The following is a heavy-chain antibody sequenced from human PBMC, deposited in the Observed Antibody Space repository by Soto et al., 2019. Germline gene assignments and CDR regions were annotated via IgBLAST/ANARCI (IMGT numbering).Heavy chain of an antibody. CDR2: ISGSGGST. V-gene: IGHV3-23*01. Sequence: GGSLRLSCAASEFTSSRYAMSWVRQAPGKGLEWVSAISGSGGSTYYADSVKGRFTISRDNAKNTLYLQMNSLRAEDTALYHCARADVYGDYTVAFDIWGQGTMVTVSS. CDR3: ARADVYGDYTVAFDI. D-gene: IGHD4-17*01. J-gene: IGHJ3*02. CDR1: EFTSSRYA.